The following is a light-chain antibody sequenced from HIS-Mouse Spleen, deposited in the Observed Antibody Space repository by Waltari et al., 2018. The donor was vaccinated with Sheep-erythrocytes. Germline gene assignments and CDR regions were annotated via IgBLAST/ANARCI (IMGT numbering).Light chain of an antibody. Sequence: SYELTQPPSVSVSPGQTARITCSGDALPKQYAYWYQQKPGQAPVLVIYKDSARPSGTTVTLTISGVQAEDEADYYCQSADSSGTYRVFGGGTKLTVL. J-gene: IGLJ2*01. V-gene: IGLV3-25*03. CDR2: KDS. CDR3: QSADSSGTYRV. CDR1: ALPKQY.